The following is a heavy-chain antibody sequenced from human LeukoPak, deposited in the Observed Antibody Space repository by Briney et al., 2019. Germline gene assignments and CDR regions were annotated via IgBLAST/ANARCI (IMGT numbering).Heavy chain of an antibody. V-gene: IGHV4-59*12. CDR2: IYYSGST. CDR3: ARDSGYDHNWFDP. J-gene: IGHJ5*02. CDR1: GGSISSYY. D-gene: IGHD5-12*01. Sequence: SETLSLTCTVSGGSISSYYWSWIRQPPGKGLEWIGYIYYSGSTNYNPSLKSRVTISVDTSKNQFSLKLSSVTAADTAVYYCARDSGYDHNWFDPWGQGTLVTVSS.